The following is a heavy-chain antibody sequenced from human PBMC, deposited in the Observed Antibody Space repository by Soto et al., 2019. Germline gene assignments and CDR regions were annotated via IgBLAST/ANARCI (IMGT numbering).Heavy chain of an antibody. J-gene: IGHJ6*02. D-gene: IGHD2-2*01. Sequence: SVKVSCKASGYTFTSYGISWVRQAPGQGLEWMGWISAYNGNTNYAQKLQGRVTMTTDTSTSTAYMELRSLRSDDTAVYYCARLVVVPAAIHYYYYGMDVWGQGTTVTVSS. CDR3: ARLVVVPAAIHYYYYGMDV. CDR1: GYTFTSYG. CDR2: ISAYNGNT. V-gene: IGHV1-18*01.